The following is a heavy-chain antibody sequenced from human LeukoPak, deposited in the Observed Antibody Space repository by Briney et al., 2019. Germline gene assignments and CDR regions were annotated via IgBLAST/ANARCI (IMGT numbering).Heavy chain of an antibody. V-gene: IGHV3-21*01. J-gene: IGHJ4*02. D-gene: IGHD5-24*01. CDR3: ARDYKYAFDN. CDR1: GFTFNTFN. Sequence: GGSLRLSCAASGFTFNTFNMNWVRQAPGKGLEWVSSITSGGDYIYYADSVKGRFTTSRDNAKNSLYLQMNSLRVEDTAVYYCARDYKYAFDNWGQGTLVTVSS. CDR2: ITSGGDYI.